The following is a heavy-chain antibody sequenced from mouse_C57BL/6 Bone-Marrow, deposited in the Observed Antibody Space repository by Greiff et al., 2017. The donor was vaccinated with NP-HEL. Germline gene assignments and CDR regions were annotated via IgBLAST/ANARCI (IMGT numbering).Heavy chain of an antibody. CDR3: TTGSSPYWYFDV. CDR2: IDPEDGDT. CDR1: GFNIKDYY. J-gene: IGHJ1*03. D-gene: IGHD1-1*01. Sequence: EVKLMESGAELVRPGASVKLSCTASGFNIKDYYMHWVKQRPEQGLEWIGRIDPEDGDTEYAPKFQGKATMTADTSSNTAYLQLSSLTSEDTAVYYCTTGSSPYWYFDVWGKGTTVTVSS. V-gene: IGHV14-1*01.